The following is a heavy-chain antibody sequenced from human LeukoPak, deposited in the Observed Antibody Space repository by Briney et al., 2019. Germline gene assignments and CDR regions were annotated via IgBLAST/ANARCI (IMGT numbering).Heavy chain of an antibody. CDR1: GDSVSSNSAA. J-gene: IGHJ3*02. D-gene: IGHD5-24*01. V-gene: IGHV6-1*01. Sequence: SQTLSLTCAISGDSVSSNSAAWNWIRQSPSRGLEWLGRTYYRSKWYNDYAVSVKSRITIKPDTSKNQFSLQLNSVTPEDTAVYYCTRVVEVADTRAFDIWGQGTMVTVSS. CDR2: TYYRSKWYN. CDR3: TRVVEVADTRAFDI.